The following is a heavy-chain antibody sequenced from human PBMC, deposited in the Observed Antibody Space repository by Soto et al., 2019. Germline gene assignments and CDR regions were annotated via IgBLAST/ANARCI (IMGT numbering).Heavy chain of an antibody. Sequence: SETLSLTCTVSGGSISSYYWSWIRQPPGKGLEWIGYIYYSGSTNYNPSLKSRVTISVDTSKNQFSLKLSSVTAADTAVYYCARGQAAAGNWFDPWGQGTLVTVSS. CDR2: IYYSGST. CDR1: GGSISSYY. J-gene: IGHJ5*02. D-gene: IGHD6-13*01. V-gene: IGHV4-59*08. CDR3: ARGQAAAGNWFDP.